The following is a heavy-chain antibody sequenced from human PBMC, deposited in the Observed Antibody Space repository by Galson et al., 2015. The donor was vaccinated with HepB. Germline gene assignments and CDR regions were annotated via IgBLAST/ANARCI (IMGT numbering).Heavy chain of an antibody. CDR1: GFRFEHYT. CDR2: ITWDGKTT. V-gene: IGHV3-43D*03. Sequence: SLRLSCAASGFRFEHYTMHWVRQISGKSLEWLSFITWDGKTTSYADSARGRFIISRDNNKNSLYLEMKSLRVDDTALYYCAKDYFDSSGGTYYYYGMDAWGPGTTVTVAS. J-gene: IGHJ6*02. CDR3: AKDYFDSSGGTYYYYGMDA. D-gene: IGHD3-22*01.